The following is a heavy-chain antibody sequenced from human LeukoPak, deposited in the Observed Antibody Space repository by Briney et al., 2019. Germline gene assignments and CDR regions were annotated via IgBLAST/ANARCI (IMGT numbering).Heavy chain of an antibody. CDR3: ARRERLGYSYGRGTLDI. Sequence: GGSLRLSCAASGFTFSSYNMNWIRQAPAKGLEWVSFIDSTGSTYYADSVKGRFTISRDNSRNTLYLQMNSLRVEDTAVYYCARRERLGYSYGRGTLDIWGQGTMVTVSS. D-gene: IGHD5-18*01. J-gene: IGHJ3*02. V-gene: IGHV3-66*01. CDR2: IDSTGST. CDR1: GFTFSSYN.